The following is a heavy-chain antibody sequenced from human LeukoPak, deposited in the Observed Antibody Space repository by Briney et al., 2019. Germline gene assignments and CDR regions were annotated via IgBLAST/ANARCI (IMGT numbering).Heavy chain of an antibody. Sequence: SETLSLTCTVSGGSISSSSYYWSWIRQPPGKGLEWIGYIYYSGSTNYNPSLKSRVTISVDTSKNQFSLKLSSVTAADTAVYYCARGAIREIVGPVDAFDIWGQGTMVTVSS. D-gene: IGHD3-22*01. J-gene: IGHJ3*02. CDR1: GGSISSSSYY. V-gene: IGHV4-61*01. CDR3: ARGAIREIVGPVDAFDI. CDR2: IYYSGST.